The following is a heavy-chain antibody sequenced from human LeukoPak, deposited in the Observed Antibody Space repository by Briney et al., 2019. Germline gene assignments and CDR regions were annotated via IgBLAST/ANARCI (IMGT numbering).Heavy chain of an antibody. Sequence: ASVKVSCKASGGTFSSYAISWVRQAPGQGLEWMGGIIPIFGTANYAQKFQGRVTITTDESTSTAYMGLSSLRSEDTAVYYCARVDYGDRYYFDYWGQGTLVTVSS. V-gene: IGHV1-69*05. J-gene: IGHJ4*02. CDR1: GGTFSSYA. CDR2: IIPIFGTA. D-gene: IGHD4-17*01. CDR3: ARVDYGDRYYFDY.